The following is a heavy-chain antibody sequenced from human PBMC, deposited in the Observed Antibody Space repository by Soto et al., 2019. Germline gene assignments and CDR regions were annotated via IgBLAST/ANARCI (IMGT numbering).Heavy chain of an antibody. Sequence: QVQLVQSEADVKKPGSSVKVSCKSSGGTFSRFSINWVRQAPGRGLEWMGGVIPIFDIINYAEKFQGRVTITADKSTNTAYMELSSLTSDDTAVYYCARDGGTTVITKFDYWGQGTLVIVSS. D-gene: IGHD4-17*01. CDR3: ARDGGTTVITKFDY. CDR1: GGTFSRFS. V-gene: IGHV1-69*17. CDR2: VIPIFDII. J-gene: IGHJ4*02.